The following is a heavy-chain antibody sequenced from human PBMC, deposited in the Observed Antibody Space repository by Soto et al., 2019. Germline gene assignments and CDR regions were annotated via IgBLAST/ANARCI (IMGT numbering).Heavy chain of an antibody. CDR1: GGSISSYY. V-gene: IGHV4-59*08. Sequence: QVQLQESGPGLVKPSETLSLTCTVSGGSISSYYWSWIRQPPGKGLAWIGYIYYSGSTNYNPSLKSLVTISVDTSKYQFSLKLSSVAAADTSVYYCASLGYCSGGSCYSGWFDPWGQGTLVTVSS. CDR3: ASLGYCSGGSCYSGWFDP. D-gene: IGHD2-15*01. J-gene: IGHJ5*02. CDR2: IYYSGST.